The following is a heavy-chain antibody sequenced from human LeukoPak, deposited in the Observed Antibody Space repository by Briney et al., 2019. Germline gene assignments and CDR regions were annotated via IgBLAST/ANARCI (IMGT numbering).Heavy chain of an antibody. D-gene: IGHD3-22*01. J-gene: IGHJ4*02. Sequence: SETLSLTCTVSGYSISSGYYWGWIRQSPGKGLEWIGSIYHSGSTYYNPSLKSRVTISVDTFKNQFSLKLSSVTAADTAVYYCARVDGGDSSGYYWSFDYWGQGTLVTVSS. V-gene: IGHV4-38-2*02. CDR1: GYSISSGYY. CDR2: IYHSGST. CDR3: ARVDGGDSSGYYWSFDY.